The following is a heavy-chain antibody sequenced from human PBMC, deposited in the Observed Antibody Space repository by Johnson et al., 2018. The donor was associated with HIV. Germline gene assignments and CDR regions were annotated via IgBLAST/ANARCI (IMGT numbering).Heavy chain of an antibody. CDR3: AREGAYYYGSGHDAFDI. V-gene: IGHV3-7*01. Sequence: VQLVESGGGLVQPGGSLRLSCAASGFTFSSYWMSWVRQAPGKGLEWVANIKQDGSEKYYVDSVKGRFTISRDNAKNTLYLQMNSLRAEDTAVYYCAREGAYYYGSGHDAFDIWGQGTMVTVSS. D-gene: IGHD3-10*01. CDR1: GFTFSSYW. CDR2: IKQDGSEK. J-gene: IGHJ3*02.